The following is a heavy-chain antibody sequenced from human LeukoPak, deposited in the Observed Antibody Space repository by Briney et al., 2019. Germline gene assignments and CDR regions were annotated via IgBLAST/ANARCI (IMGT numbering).Heavy chain of an antibody. D-gene: IGHD2-2*01. CDR1: GYSFTSYW. CDR2: IYPADSDT. J-gene: IGHJ5*02. V-gene: IGHV5-51*01. CDR3: ARHPSLFYCSSTSCYLNWFDP. Sequence: GESLQISCKGSGYSFTSYWIGWLRQLAGKGLEWMGIIYPADSDTSYSPSFQGQVTILAHKSISTAYLQWSSLKASDTAMYYCARHPSLFYCSSTSCYLNWFDPWGRGTLVTVSS.